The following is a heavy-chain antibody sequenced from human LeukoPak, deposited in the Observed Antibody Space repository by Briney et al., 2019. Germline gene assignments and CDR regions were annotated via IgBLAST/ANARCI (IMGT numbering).Heavy chain of an antibody. CDR3: ARIGPYSSTSNAFDI. CDR2: IDWDDDK. J-gene: IGHJ3*02. CDR1: GGSISSYYW. V-gene: IGHV2-70*11. D-gene: IGHD6-13*01. Sequence: TLSLTCTVSGGSISSYYWSWIRQPPGKALEWLARIDWDDDKYYSTSLKTRLTISKDTSKNQVVLTMTNMDPVDTATYYCARIGPYSSTSNAFDIWGQGTMVTVSS.